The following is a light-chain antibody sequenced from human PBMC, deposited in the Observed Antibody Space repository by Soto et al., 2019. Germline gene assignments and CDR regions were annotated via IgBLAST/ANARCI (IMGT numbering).Light chain of an antibody. CDR1: SSNIGSNY. V-gene: IGLV1-47*01. CDR2: RNN. J-gene: IGLJ1*01. Sequence: QSVLTQPPSASGTPGQRVTISCSGSSSNIGSNYVYWYQQLPGTAPKLLIYRNNQRPSGVPDRFSGSKSGTSASLAISGLRSEDEAAYYCAAWDDSLTVFYVFGTGTNVTVL. CDR3: AAWDDSLTVFYV.